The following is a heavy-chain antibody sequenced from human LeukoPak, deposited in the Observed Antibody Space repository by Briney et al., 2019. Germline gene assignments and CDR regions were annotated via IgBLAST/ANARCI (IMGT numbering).Heavy chain of an antibody. CDR2: IYYSGST. CDR1: GGSISSYY. CDR3: ARGSDYYGSGSYYKAPYYYYMDV. V-gene: IGHV4-59*12. J-gene: IGHJ6*03. Sequence: SETLSLTCTVSGGSISSYYWSWIRQPPGKGLEWIGYIYYSGSTNYNPSLKSRVTISVDTSKNQFSLKLSSVTAADTAVYYCARGSDYYGSGSYYKAPYYYYMDVWGKGTTVTVSS. D-gene: IGHD3-10*01.